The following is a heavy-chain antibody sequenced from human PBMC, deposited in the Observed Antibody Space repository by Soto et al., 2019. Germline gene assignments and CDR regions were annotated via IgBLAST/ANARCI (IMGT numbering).Heavy chain of an antibody. J-gene: IGHJ5*02. D-gene: IGHD3-9*01. Sequence: QVQLQESGPGLVKPSQTLPLTCAVSGDSISSGSYYWTWIRQHPGKGLEWIGYISNSGNTYYNPSLKIRVTISLDTSKNQFSLELNSVTAADTAVYYWGATVTGSSNVDPWGQGTLVTVSS. CDR3: GATVTGSSNVDP. CDR2: ISNSGNT. V-gene: IGHV4-31*06. CDR1: GDSISSGSYY.